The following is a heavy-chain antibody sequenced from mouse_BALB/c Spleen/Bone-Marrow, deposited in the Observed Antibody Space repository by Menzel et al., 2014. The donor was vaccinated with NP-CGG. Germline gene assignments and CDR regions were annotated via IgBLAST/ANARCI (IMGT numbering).Heavy chain of an antibody. CDR3: ARGYGNLAMDY. V-gene: IGHV2-9*02. D-gene: IGHD2-1*01. CDR1: GFSLTSYG. CDR2: IWAGGST. J-gene: IGHJ4*01. Sequence: VKLVESGPGLVAPSQSLSITCTVSGFSLTSYGVHWVRQPPGKGLEWLGVIWAGGSTNYNSALMSRLSISNDKSKSQVFLKMNSLQTDDTAMYYCARGYGNLAMDYWGQGTSVTVSS.